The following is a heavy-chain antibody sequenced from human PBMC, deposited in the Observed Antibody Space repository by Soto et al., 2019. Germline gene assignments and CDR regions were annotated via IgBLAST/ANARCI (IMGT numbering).Heavy chain of an antibody. CDR1: GRSISSYY. CDR3: ATQVRGVIYY. D-gene: IGHD2-8*02. J-gene: IGHJ4*02. CDR2: ISYAGST. V-gene: IGHV4-59*08. Sequence: SETLSLTCTVSGRSISSYYWTWIRRPPGKGLEWIGYISYAGSTEYNPSLKSRSSISIDTSKNQFSLRVTSLTAADAAVYYCATQVRGVIYYWGQGVQVT.